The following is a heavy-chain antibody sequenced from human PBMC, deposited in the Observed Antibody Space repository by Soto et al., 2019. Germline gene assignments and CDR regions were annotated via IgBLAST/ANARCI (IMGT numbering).Heavy chain of an antibody. CDR1: GFTFSSYG. D-gene: IGHD6-13*01. Sequence: PGGSLRLSCAASGFTFSSYGMHWVRQAPGKGLEWVAVISYNVNDKYHADSVKGRFTVSRDNSKNTLYLQMNSLRPEDTAVYHCAKDGDAAAAGYYFDYWGQGTLVTVSS. V-gene: IGHV3-30*18. CDR3: AKDGDAAAAGYYFDY. CDR2: ISYNVNDK. J-gene: IGHJ4*02.